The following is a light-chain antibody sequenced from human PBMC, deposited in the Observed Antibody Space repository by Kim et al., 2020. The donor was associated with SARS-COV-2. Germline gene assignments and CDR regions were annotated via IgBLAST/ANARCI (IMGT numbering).Light chain of an antibody. CDR3: QSDNSFPPMLT. V-gene: IGKV1-12*01. CDR1: QDVSRL. CDR2: GAS. Sequence: VGDRVTITCRASQDVSRLLAWYQQKPGKGPKLLIYGASCLESGVLSRFSGSGSGTDFTLTISSLQPEDFATYYCQSDNSFPPMLTFGGGTKVDIK. J-gene: IGKJ4*01.